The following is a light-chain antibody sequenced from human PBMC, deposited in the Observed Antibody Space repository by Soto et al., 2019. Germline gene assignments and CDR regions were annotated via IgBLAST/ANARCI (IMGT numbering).Light chain of an antibody. CDR1: QYIDTY. V-gene: IGKV1-8*01. CDR3: QQYYSYPALT. CDR2: TAS. J-gene: IGKJ4*01. Sequence: AIRLTQSPSSVSASTGDRVTITCRASQYIDTYLAWYQQKPGKAPKLLMYTASSLQSGVPSRFSGSGSGTDFTLTISSLQSEDFATYYCQQYYSYPALTFGGGTKVDIK.